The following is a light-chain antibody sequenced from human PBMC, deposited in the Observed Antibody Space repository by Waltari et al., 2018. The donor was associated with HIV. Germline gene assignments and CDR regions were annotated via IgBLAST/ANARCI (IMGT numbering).Light chain of an antibody. CDR3: QSVDNSGTFWV. V-gene: IGLV3-25*03. J-gene: IGLJ3*02. CDR2: KDS. Sequence: SYELTQPPSVPVSPGQTARITCSGDALPKQYAHWYQQKPGQAPMLIIYKDSERPSGIPERISGSSSGTAVTLTIGEVQAEDEADYYCQSVDNSGTFWVFGGGTKLTVL. CDR1: ALPKQY.